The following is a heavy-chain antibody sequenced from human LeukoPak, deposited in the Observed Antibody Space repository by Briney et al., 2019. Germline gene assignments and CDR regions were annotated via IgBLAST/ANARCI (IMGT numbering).Heavy chain of an antibody. J-gene: IGHJ3*02. V-gene: IGHV3-48*01. D-gene: IGHD3-10*01. CDR1: GFTFSSYT. CDR3: ARDRVPQLGFDI. Sequence: GSLRLSCAASGFTFSSYTMNWVRQAPGKGLEWVSYITSSSSTIYYADSVKGRFTISRDNAKNSLYLQMNSLRAEDTAVYYCARDRVPQLGFDIWGQGTMVTVSS. CDR2: ITSSSSTI.